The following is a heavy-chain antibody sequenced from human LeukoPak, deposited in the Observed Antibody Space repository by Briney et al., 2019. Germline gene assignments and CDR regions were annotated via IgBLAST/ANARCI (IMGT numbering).Heavy chain of an antibody. CDR3: AKDSSSSNHFYGMDV. J-gene: IGHJ6*02. Sequence: GGSLRLSCAASGFTFSSYGMHWVRQAPGKGLEWVAVISYDGSNKYSADSVKGRFTISRDNSKNTLYLQLDSLRAEDTAVYYCAKDSSSSNHFYGMDVWGQGTTVTVSS. V-gene: IGHV3-30*18. CDR2: ISYDGSNK. CDR1: GFTFSSYG. D-gene: IGHD6-6*01.